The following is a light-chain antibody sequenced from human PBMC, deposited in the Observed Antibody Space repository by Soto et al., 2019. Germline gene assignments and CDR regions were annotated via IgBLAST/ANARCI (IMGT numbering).Light chain of an antibody. CDR2: DAY. V-gene: IGKV3-20*01. CDR1: QSVSIDY. J-gene: IGKJ1*01. Sequence: EIVLTQSPGTLSLSPGERATLSCRASQSVSIDYLAWYQQRPGQAPRLLIYDAYSRATGIPDRFSGSGSGTDFTLTISRLEPEDFALYYCQQYGSSLGVTFGQGTKVDI. CDR3: QQYGSSLGVT.